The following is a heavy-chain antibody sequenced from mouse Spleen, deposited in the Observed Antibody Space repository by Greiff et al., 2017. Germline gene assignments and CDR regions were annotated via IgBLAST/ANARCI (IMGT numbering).Heavy chain of an antibody. CDR3: ARETTVPLAY. V-gene: IGHV1-26*01. D-gene: IGHD1-1*01. CDR1: GYTFTDYY. Sequence: VQLQQSGPELVKPGASVKISCKASGYTFTDYYMNWVKQSHGKSLEWIGDINPNNGGTSYNQKFKGKATLTVDKSSSTAYMELRSLTSEDSAVYYCARETTVPLAYWGQGTLVTVSA. CDR2: INPNNGGT. J-gene: IGHJ3*01.